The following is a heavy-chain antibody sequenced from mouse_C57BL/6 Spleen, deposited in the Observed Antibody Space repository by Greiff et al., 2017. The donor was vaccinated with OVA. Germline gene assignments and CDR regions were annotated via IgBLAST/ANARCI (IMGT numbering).Heavy chain of an antibody. J-gene: IGHJ1*03. V-gene: IGHV5-9*01. CDR2: ISGGGGNT. D-gene: IGHD1-2*01. Sequence: EVQRVESGGGLVKPGGSLKLSCAASGFTFSSYTMSWVRQTPEKRLEWVATISGGGGNTYYPDSVKGRFTISRDNAKNTLYLQMSSLRSEDTALYYCARNYGTGYFDVWGTGTTVTVSS. CDR1: GFTFSSYT. CDR3: ARNYGTGYFDV.